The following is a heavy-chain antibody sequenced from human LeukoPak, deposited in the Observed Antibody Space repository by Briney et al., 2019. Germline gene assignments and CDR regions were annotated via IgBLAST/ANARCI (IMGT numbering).Heavy chain of an antibody. D-gene: IGHD2-2*01. CDR2: IYTSGST. CDR1: GGSISSGSYY. V-gene: IGHV4-61*02. Sequence: SQTLSLTCTVSGGSISSGSYYWSWIRQPAGKGLEWIGRIYTSGSTNYNPSPKSRVTISVDTSKNQFSLKLSSVTAADTAVYYCAGQLLRASYYYYYYMDVWGKGTTVTVSS. J-gene: IGHJ6*03. CDR3: AGQLLRASYYYYYYMDV.